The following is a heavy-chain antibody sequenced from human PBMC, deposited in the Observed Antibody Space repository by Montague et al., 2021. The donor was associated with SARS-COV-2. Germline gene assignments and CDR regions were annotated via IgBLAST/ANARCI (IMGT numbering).Heavy chain of an antibody. D-gene: IGHD4-17*01. J-gene: IGHJ4*02. V-gene: IGHV4-59*02. CDR1: GRSVRSYY. CDR3: ARENTVTTFGGQYYIDS. Sequence: SETLSLTCIVSGRSVRSYYWSWIRQPPGKGLEWIGYIYDSGSTNYNPSLKSRVTISVDTSKNQFSLKLSSVTAADTAVYYCARENTVTTFGGQYYIDSWGQGTLVNVSA. CDR2: IYDSGST.